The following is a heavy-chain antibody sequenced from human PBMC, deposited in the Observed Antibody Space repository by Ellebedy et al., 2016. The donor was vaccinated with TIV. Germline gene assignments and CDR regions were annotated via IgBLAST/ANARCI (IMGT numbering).Heavy chain of an antibody. Sequence: PGGSLRLSCAASGFSFTTYSMNWVRQAPGKGLEWIAYVSHSSITIKYADSVKGRFAVSRDNSKNSLYLQMNSLRVEETALYYCARDMEWGNERINDAFDIWGQGTTVTVSS. CDR1: GFSFTTYS. CDR3: ARDMEWGNERINDAFDI. V-gene: IGHV3-48*04. CDR2: VSHSSITI. J-gene: IGHJ3*02. D-gene: IGHD3-3*01.